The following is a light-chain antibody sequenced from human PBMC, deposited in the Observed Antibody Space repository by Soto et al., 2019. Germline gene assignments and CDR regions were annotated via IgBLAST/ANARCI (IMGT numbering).Light chain of an antibody. V-gene: IGKV1-5*01. CDR3: QQCKTYHFT. CDR2: DAS. Sequence: DIQLTQSPSTLSAFVGDRVTISCRASQTITYCLAWYQQRPGKAPRLLIFDASTLHSGVPARFSGSGSGTEFTLTINNLQPDDFATYFCQQCKTYHFTFGQGTRLDIK. J-gene: IGKJ5*01. CDR1: QTITYC.